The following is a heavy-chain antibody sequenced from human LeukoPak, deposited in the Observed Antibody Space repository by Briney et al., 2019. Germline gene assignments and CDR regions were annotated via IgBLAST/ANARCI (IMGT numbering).Heavy chain of an antibody. CDR1: GFSFNTYA. Sequence: GGSLRLSRAASGFSFNTYAMHWVRQAPGKGLEWVAVISYDGSNKYYTDSVKGRFAISRDNSRNTLYLQVNSLRAEDTAAYFCARGVLTGGTYFAYWGQGTLVTVSS. CDR2: ISYDGSNK. J-gene: IGHJ4*02. D-gene: IGHD4/OR15-4a*01. V-gene: IGHV3-30*09. CDR3: ARGVLTGGTYFAY.